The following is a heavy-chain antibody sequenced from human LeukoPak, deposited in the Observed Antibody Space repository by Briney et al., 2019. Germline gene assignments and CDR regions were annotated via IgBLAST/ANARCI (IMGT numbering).Heavy chain of an antibody. J-gene: IGHJ4*02. CDR2: IKTDGSDT. V-gene: IGHV3-74*01. CDR1: GFTFSSYW. Sequence: GGSLRLSCAASGFTFSSYWMHWVRQVPGKGLLWVSPIKTDGSDTTYADSVKGRFTISRDNARNTLFLQMNSLTVEDTAVYYCARAEMQVGSCTSTNCLFDHWGQGTLVTVSS. CDR3: ARAEMQVGSCTSTNCLFDH. D-gene: IGHD2-2*01.